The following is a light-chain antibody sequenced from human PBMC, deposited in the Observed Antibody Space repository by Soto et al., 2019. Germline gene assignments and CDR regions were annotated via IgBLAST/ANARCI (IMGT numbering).Light chain of an antibody. J-gene: IGKJ1*01. V-gene: IGKV3-15*01. CDR2: GAS. Sequence: EIVRTQSPATLSVSPGERATLSSRASQSVSSKLAWYQQKPGQAPRILIYGASTRATGIPDRFRGSGSGTAYTLTISSLQSEDFAVYYCQQDNNWPPTFGQGTKVETK. CDR3: QQDNNWPPT. CDR1: QSVSSK.